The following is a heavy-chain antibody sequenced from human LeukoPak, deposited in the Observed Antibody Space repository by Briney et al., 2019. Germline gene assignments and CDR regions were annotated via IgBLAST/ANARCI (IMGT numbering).Heavy chain of an antibody. CDR3: ARSDHCSGGSCYGTFDY. CDR2: IYYSGST. V-gene: IGHV4-59*08. CDR1: GGSIFSYY. D-gene: IGHD2-15*01. Sequence: SETLSLTCTVSGGSIFSYYWSWIRQPPGKGLEWMGYIYYSGSTNYNPSLKSRVTISVDTSKNQFSLRVSSVTAADTAVYYCARSDHCSGGSCYGTFDYWGQGTLVTVSS. J-gene: IGHJ4*02.